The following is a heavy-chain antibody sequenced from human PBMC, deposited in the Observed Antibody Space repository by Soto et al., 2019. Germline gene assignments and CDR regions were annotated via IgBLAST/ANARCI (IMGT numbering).Heavy chain of an antibody. Sequence: EVQLVESGGGLVQPGGSLRLSCAASGFTFSSYWMSWVRQAPGKGLEWVANIKQDGSEKYYVDSVKGRFTISRDNAKNSLYLQMNSLRAEDTAVYYCARSVFSRDYVPYVYIDYWGQGTLVTVSS. CDR2: IKQDGSEK. J-gene: IGHJ4*02. V-gene: IGHV3-7*01. CDR1: GFTFSSYW. D-gene: IGHD4-17*01. CDR3: ARSVFSRDYVPYVYIDY.